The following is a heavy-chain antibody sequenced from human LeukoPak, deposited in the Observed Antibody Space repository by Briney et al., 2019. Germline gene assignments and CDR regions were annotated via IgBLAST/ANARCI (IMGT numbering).Heavy chain of an antibody. D-gene: IGHD4-23*01. J-gene: IGHJ4*02. CDR3: AKDLLPKDYDGNPGGCY. CDR1: GFTFSSYG. Sequence: PGGSLRLSCAASGFTFSSYGMHWVRQAPGKGLEWVAIIPYDGSNKYYADSVKGRFTISRDNSKNTLYLQMNSLRAEDTAVYYCAKDLLPKDYDGNPGGCYWGQGTLVTVSS. V-gene: IGHV3-30*02. CDR2: IPYDGSNK.